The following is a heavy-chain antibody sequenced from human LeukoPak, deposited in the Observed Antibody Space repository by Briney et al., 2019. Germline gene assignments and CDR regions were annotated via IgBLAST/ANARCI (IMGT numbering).Heavy chain of an antibody. D-gene: IGHD2-8*01. V-gene: IGHV4-34*01. Sequence: SETLSLTCAVYGVSFSGYYWSWIRQPPGKGLEWIGEINHSGSTNYNPSLKSRVTISVDTSKNQFSLKLSSVTAADTAVYYCARAKLYCTNGVCYWEHFDYWGQGTLVTVSS. CDR2: INHSGST. J-gene: IGHJ4*02. CDR3: ARAKLYCTNGVCYWEHFDY. CDR1: GVSFSGYY.